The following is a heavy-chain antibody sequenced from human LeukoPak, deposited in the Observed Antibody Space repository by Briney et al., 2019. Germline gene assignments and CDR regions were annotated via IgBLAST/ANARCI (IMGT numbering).Heavy chain of an antibody. J-gene: IGHJ4*02. D-gene: IGHD3-3*01. CDR3: ASGQYYDLWSGYYVD. CDR1: GGSFSGHY. CDR2: INHSGST. V-gene: IGHV4-34*01. Sequence: PSETLSLTCAVYGGSFSGHYWSWIRQPPGKGLEWIGEINHSGSTNYNPSLESRATISVGTSKNHFSLKLSSVTAADTAVYYCASGQYYDLWSGYYVDWGQGTLVTVSA.